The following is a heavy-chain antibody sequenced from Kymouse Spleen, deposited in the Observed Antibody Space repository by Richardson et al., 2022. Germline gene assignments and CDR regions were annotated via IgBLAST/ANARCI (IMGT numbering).Heavy chain of an antibody. CDR2: INHSGST. CDR3: ARGRIAVAGYFDY. CDR1: GGSFSGYY. V-gene: IGHV4-34*01. Sequence: QVQLQQWGAGLLKPSETLSLTCAVYGGSFSGYYWSWIRQPPGKGLEWIGEINHSGSTNYNPSLKSRVTISVDTSKNQFSLKLSSVTAADTAVYYCARGRIAVAGYFDYWGQGTLVTVSS. D-gene: IGHD6-19*01. J-gene: IGHJ4*02.